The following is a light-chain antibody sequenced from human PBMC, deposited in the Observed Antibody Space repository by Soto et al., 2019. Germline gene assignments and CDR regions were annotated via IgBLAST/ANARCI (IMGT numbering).Light chain of an antibody. CDR3: QRFDSAPLT. J-gene: IGKJ4*01. CDR1: QSVLYSSNNKNY. CDR2: WAS. V-gene: IGKV4-1*01. Sequence: DIVMTQTPDSLAVSLGERATINCKSSQSVLYSSNNKNYLAWYQQKPGQPPKLLIYWASTRESGVPDRFSGSGSGTDFTLTISSLQPEDVGTYYCQRFDSAPLTSGGGTKVDIK.